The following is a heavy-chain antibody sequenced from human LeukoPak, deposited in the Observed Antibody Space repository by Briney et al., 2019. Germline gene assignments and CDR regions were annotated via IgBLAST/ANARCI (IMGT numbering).Heavy chain of an antibody. V-gene: IGHV4-61*02. Sequence: SQTLSLTCTVSGGSISDGSYYWSWIRQPAGKGLEWIGRIYTSGSTNYNPSLKSRVTISADTSKNQFSLKLSSVTAADTAVYYCARLSERGFVAARRGYYFDYWGQGTLVTVSS. CDR3: ARLSERGFVAARRGYYFDY. D-gene: IGHD6-6*01. CDR2: IYTSGST. CDR1: GGSISDGSYY. J-gene: IGHJ4*02.